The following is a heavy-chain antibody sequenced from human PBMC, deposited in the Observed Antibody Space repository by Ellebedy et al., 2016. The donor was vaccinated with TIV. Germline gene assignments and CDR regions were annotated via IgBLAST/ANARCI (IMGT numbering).Heavy chain of an antibody. CDR2: ISAYNGNT. Sequence: AASVKVSCKASGYTFTSYTITWVRQAPGQGLEWMGWISAYNGNTKYEQKLQGRVTMTTDTSTNTAYMELRSLSSDDTAVYYCARDRTTVVMPEAFKIWGQGTMVTVSS. J-gene: IGHJ3*02. CDR3: ARDRTTVVMPEAFKI. V-gene: IGHV1-18*04. CDR1: GYTFTSYT. D-gene: IGHD4-23*01.